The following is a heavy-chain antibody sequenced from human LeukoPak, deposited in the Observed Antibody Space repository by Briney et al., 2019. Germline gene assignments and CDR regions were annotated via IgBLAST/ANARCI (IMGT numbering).Heavy chain of an antibody. V-gene: IGHV2-5*01. CDR2: IYWNDDK. CDR3: AHRRTIFGVVTSDY. J-gene: IGHJ4*02. Sequence: SGPTLVKPTQTLTLTCTFSGFSLSTSGVGVGWIRQPPGKALEWLALIYWNDDKRYSPSLKSRLTITKDTSKNQVVLTMTNMDPVDTATYYCAHRRTIFGVVTSDYWGQGTLVTVSS. CDR1: GFSLSTSGVG. D-gene: IGHD3-3*01.